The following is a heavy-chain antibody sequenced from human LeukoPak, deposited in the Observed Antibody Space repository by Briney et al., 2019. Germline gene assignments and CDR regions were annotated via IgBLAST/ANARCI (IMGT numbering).Heavy chain of an antibody. CDR2: LHHGGGS. Sequence: SETLSLTCTVSGGPVSVSHWWSWVRQPPGKDLEWIGELHHGGGSNYNPSLKSRVTMSVDKSQNHFSLRLSSVTAADTAVYYCARGISRSGSRRECISDIWGQGTMVTVSS. D-gene: IGHD3-10*01. J-gene: IGHJ3*02. CDR1: GGPVSVSHW. CDR3: ARGISRSGSRRECISDI. V-gene: IGHV4-4*02.